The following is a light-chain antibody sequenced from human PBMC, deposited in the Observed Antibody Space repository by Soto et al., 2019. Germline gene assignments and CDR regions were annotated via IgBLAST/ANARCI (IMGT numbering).Light chain of an antibody. CDR1: SSDVGDYNY. J-gene: IGLJ1*01. CDR2: EVS. Sequence: QSALTQPASVSGSPGQSITISCTGTSSDVGDYNYVSWYQQHPGKAPKLMIYEVSNRPSGVSNRFSGSKSGNTASLTISGFQAEDEADYYCSSYPSSSIDYVFGTGTKLTVL. V-gene: IGLV2-14*01. CDR3: SSYPSSSIDYV.